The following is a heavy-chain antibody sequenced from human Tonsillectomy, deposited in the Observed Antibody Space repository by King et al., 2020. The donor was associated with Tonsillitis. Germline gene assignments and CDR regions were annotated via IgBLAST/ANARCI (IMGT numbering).Heavy chain of an antibody. CDR1: GGTFSSYA. D-gene: IGHD5-18*01. CDR3: ARVKWIQLWLPPHYYYGMDV. V-gene: IGHV1-69*01. J-gene: IGHJ6*02. CDR2: IIPIFGTA. Sequence: QLVQSGAEVKKPGSSVKVSCKASGGTFSSYAISWVRQAPGQGLEWMGGIIPIFGTANYAQKFQGRVTITADESTSTAYMELSSLRSEDTAVYYCARVKWIQLWLPPHYYYGMDVWGQGTTVTVSS.